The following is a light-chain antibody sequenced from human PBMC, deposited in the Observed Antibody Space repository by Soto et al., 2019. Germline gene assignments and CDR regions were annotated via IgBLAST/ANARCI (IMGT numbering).Light chain of an antibody. CDR1: NSNIGSNP. J-gene: IGLJ2*01. CDR3: AAWDDRLSDLL. CDR2: SNY. V-gene: IGLV1-44*01. Sequence: VLTQPPSASGTPGQRVTTSCSGSNSNIGSNPVHWYQQFPGTAPKVLIYSNYQRPSGVPDRFSGSKSGTSASLAISGLQSEDEADYYCAAWDDRLSDLLFGGGTKVTVL.